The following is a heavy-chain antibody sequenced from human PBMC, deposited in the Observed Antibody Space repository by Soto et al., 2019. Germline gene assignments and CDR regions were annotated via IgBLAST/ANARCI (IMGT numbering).Heavy chain of an antibody. D-gene: IGHD6-19*01. V-gene: IGHV3-7*05. CDR3: ARVQSLAGVY. Sequence: EVQLVESGGGLVQPGGSRRLSCAASGFTFSNYWMSWVRQAPGKGLEWVANIKQDGGDKYYVDSVKGRFSISRDNAKNSLYLHMNSLRAEDTAVYYCARVQSLAGVYWGQGTLVTVSS. CDR1: GFTFSNYW. CDR2: IKQDGGDK. J-gene: IGHJ4*02.